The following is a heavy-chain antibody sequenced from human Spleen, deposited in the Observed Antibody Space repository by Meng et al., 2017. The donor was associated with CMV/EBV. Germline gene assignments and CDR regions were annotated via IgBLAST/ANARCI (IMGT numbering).Heavy chain of an antibody. CDR1: GSTFTRYP. CDR3: ARDYGDYYFDY. V-gene: IGHV1-8*01. J-gene: IGHJ4*02. Sequence: CHASGSTFTRYPINWVRQAPGQGLAWMGWMDPNNITTGYAQKFQGRVTMTRTTSISTAYMELSSLSSEDAAVYYCARDYGDYYFDYWGQGTLVTVSS. CDR2: MDPNNITT. D-gene: IGHD4-17*01.